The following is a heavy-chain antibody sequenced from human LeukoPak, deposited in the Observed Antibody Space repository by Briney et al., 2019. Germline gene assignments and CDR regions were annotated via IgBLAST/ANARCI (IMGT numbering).Heavy chain of an antibody. V-gene: IGHV3-33*01. CDR1: GFTFSSYG. Sequence: GGSLRLSCAASGFTFSSYGMPWVRQAPGKGLEWVAVIWYDGSNKYYADSVKGRFTISRDNSKNTLYLQMNSLRAEDTAVYYCARDELGERPMYYFDYWGQGTLVTVSS. CDR2: IWYDGSNK. D-gene: IGHD1-1*01. J-gene: IGHJ4*02. CDR3: ARDELGERPMYYFDY.